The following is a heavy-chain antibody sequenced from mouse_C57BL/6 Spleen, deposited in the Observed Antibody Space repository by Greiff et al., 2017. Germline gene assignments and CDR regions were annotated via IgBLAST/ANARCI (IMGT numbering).Heavy chain of an antibody. CDR1: GYTFTDYY. Sequence: VQLQQSGPELVKPGASVKISCKASGYTFTDYYMNWVKQSHGKSLEWIGDINPNNGGTSYNQTFKGKATLTVDKSSSTAYMERRSLTSEDSAVYYCARSGFDDWGQGTTLTVSS. CDR2: INPNNGGT. J-gene: IGHJ2*01. CDR3: ARSGFDD. V-gene: IGHV1-26*01. D-gene: IGHD3-1*01.